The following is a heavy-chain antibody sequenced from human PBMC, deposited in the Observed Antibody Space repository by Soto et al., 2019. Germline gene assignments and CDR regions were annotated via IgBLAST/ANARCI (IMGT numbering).Heavy chain of an antibody. CDR2: IIPIFGTA. CDR1: GGTFSSYA. Sequence: ASVKVSCKASGGTFSSYAISWVRQAPGQGLEWMGGIIPIFGTANYAQKFQGRVTITADESTSTAYMELSSLRSEDTAVYYCARAEADTAMDTGRTYYYGMDVWGQGTTVTVSS. D-gene: IGHD5-18*01. CDR3: ARAEADTAMDTGRTYYYGMDV. V-gene: IGHV1-69*13. J-gene: IGHJ6*02.